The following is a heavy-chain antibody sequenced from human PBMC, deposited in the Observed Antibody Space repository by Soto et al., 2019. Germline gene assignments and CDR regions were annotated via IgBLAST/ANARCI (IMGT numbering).Heavy chain of an antibody. CDR2: TYYRSRFFS. D-gene: IGHD3-10*01. Sequence: SQTLLLTCVISGDSVSSYSAAWNWIRQSPSGGLEWLGRTYYRSRFFSDYAESVKSRIIINPDTSKNQFSLQLKSVTPEDTAVYYCVRDRYSSSGWFDPWGQGTPVTVSS. V-gene: IGHV6-1*01. CDR1: GDSVSSYSAA. J-gene: IGHJ5*02. CDR3: VRDRYSSSGWFDP.